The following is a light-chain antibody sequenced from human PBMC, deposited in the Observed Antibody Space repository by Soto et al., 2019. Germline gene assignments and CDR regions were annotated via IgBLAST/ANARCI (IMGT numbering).Light chain of an antibody. CDR1: QSVSSQ. CDR3: QQRSSWPT. V-gene: IGKV3-11*01. Sequence: VLTQSPATLSLSPGERATLSCRASQSVSSQLAWYQQKPGQAPRLFIYDASKRATGVPGRFSGSGSGTDFTRTISSLEPDDVAVYYCQQRSSWPTFGQGTRVEIK. CDR2: DAS. J-gene: IGKJ1*01.